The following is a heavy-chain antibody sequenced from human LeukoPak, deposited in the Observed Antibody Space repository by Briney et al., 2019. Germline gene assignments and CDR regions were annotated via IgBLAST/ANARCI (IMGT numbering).Heavy chain of an antibody. Sequence: GGSLRLSCAASGFTFSRNAMNWVRQAPGKGLEWVASISGNGVGTYYADSVKGRFNISRDNSKNTLYLQMNSLRTEDTAVYHCAKDSNYFDSGSYLIPFDFWGQGTLVTVSS. D-gene: IGHD3-22*01. J-gene: IGHJ4*02. CDR3: AKDSNYFDSGSYLIPFDF. CDR2: ISGNGVGT. CDR1: GFTFSRNA. V-gene: IGHV3-23*01.